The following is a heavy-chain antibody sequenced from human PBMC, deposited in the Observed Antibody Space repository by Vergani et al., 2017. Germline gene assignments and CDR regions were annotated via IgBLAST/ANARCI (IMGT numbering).Heavy chain of an antibody. CDR2: IYPGDSDT. CDR1: GYSFTSYW. Sequence: EVQLVQSGAEVKKPGESLKISCKGSGYSFTSYWIGWVRQMPGKGLEWMGIIYPGDSDTRYSPSFQGQVTISADKSISTAYLQWSSLKASDTAMYYCARRYYGRGYSSSRVAFDVWGQGTMVTVSS. D-gene: IGHD6-13*01. J-gene: IGHJ3*01. CDR3: ARRYYGRGYSSSRVAFDV. V-gene: IGHV5-51*01.